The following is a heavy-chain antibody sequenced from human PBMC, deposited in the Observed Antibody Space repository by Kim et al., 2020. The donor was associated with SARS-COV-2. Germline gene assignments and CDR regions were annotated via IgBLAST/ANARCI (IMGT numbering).Heavy chain of an antibody. Sequence: DPGKGLFTISRDNSQNSLYLQMHSRRAEDTAVYYCARAPMYSSSWYYFDYWGQGTLVTVSS. CDR3: ARAPMYSSSWYYFDY. D-gene: IGHD6-13*01. V-gene: IGHV3-30*07. J-gene: IGHJ4*02.